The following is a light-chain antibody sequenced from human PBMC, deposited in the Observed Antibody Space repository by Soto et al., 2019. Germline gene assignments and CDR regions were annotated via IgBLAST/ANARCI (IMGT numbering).Light chain of an antibody. V-gene: IGLV2-14*01. CDR3: SSFTSSRYV. J-gene: IGLJ1*01. CDR2: EVS. CDR1: SSDVGGYNY. Sequence: QSALTQPASVSGSPGQSITISCTGTSSDVGGYNYVSWYQQHPGKAPKVMIYEVSNRPSGVSNRFSGSKSGNTASLTISGLQAEDEADYYCSSFTSSRYVFGTGTKVTVL.